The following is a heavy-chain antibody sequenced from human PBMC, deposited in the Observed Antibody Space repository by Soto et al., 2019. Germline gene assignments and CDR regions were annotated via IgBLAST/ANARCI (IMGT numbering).Heavy chain of an antibody. Sequence: EVQLVESGGGLVQPGGSLRLSCAGSGFTFSNYWMHWVRQAPGKGLEWVARIDHDGPTEYADSVRGRFNISRDNAENTLYLQMNSLRPEDTAVYYCVRDSHGDYWGQGTLVTVSS. J-gene: IGHJ4*02. CDR3: VRDSHGDY. CDR1: GFTFSNYW. CDR2: IDHDGPT. V-gene: IGHV3-74*03.